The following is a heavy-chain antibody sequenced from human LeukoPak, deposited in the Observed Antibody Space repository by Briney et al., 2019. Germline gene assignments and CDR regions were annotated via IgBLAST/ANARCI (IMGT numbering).Heavy chain of an antibody. CDR2: NHYSGGT. V-gene: IGHV4-59*01. J-gene: IGHJ6*03. CDR1: GASMFNYY. Sequence: PSETPSLTCTVSGASMFNYYWSWIRQSPGKGLEWIGFNHYSGGTSYKPSLKSRVTISLDTTKNQFSLKLTSVTAADTAVYYCARAPKYYYMDLWGKGTTVTVSS. CDR3: ARAPKYYYMDL.